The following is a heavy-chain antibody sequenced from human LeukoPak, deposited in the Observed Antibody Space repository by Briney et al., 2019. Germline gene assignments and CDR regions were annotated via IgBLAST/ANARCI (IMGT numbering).Heavy chain of an antibody. CDR3: AKERLEDDINWFDP. V-gene: IGHV4-34*01. CDR2: INHSGST. J-gene: IGHJ5*02. Sequence: SETLSLTCAVYGGSFSGYYWSWIRQPPGKGLEWIGEINHSGSTNYNPSLKNRVTISVDTSKNQFSLKLSSVTAADTALYYCAKERLEDDINWFDPWGQGTLVTVSS. CDR1: GGSFSGYY. D-gene: IGHD3-9*01.